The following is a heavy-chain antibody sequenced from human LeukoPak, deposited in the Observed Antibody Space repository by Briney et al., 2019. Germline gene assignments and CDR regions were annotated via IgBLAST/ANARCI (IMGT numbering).Heavy chain of an antibody. V-gene: IGHV4-59*08. CDR1: GGSISNYY. D-gene: IGHD6-13*01. CDR2: VSYSGSS. J-gene: IGHJ4*02. Sequence: ETLSLTCTVSGGSISNYYWSWIRQPPGKRLEWIAYVSYSGSSSSNPSLDSRVTISVDMSKNQFSLRLSSVTASDTAVYYCARPDSSSSWYYFDYWGQGTLVTVSS. CDR3: ARPDSSSSWYYFDY.